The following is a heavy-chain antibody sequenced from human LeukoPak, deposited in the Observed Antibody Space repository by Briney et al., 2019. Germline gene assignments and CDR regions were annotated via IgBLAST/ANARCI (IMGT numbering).Heavy chain of an antibody. CDR3: ASAQLSSGFDY. CDR1: GGSISSYY. J-gene: IGHJ4*02. CDR2: IYYSGST. V-gene: IGHV4-59*12. Sequence: SQTLSLTCTVSGGSISSYYWSWIRQPPGKGLEWIGYIYYSGSTNYNPSLKSRVTISVDESNNQFSLKLSSVTAADTAVYYCASAQLSSGFDYWGQGTLVTVSS. D-gene: IGHD6-19*01.